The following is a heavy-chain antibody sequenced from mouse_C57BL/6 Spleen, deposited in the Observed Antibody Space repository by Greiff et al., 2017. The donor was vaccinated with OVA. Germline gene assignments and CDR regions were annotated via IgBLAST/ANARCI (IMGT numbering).Heavy chain of an antibody. V-gene: IGHV7-3*01. Sequence: EVKVVESGGGLVQPGGSLSLSCAASGFTFTDYYMSWVRQPPGKALEWLGFIRHKANGYTTEYSASVKGRFTISRDNSQSILYRQMNALRAEDSATYYCARFPDYWGQGTTLTVSS. J-gene: IGHJ2*01. CDR2: IRHKANGYTT. CDR1: GFTFTDYY. CDR3: ARFPDY.